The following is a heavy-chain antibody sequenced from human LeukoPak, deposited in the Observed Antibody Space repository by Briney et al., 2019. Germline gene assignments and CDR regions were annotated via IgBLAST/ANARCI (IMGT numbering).Heavy chain of an antibody. V-gene: IGHV4-59*08. J-gene: IGHJ3*02. D-gene: IGHD1/OR15-1a*01. CDR1: GGSISSYH. CDR2: IYNSANT. Sequence: SETLSLTCIVSGGSISSYHWSWIRQPPGEGREWIGCIYNSANTYYNTSLKSRVTISADTTNTQCPLRLSSVTAADTAVYYCARHTPGTASDIWGQGTMVTVSS. CDR3: ARHTPGTASDI.